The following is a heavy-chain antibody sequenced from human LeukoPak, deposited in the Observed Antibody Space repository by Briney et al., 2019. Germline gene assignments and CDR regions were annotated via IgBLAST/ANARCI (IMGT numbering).Heavy chain of an antibody. Sequence: GGSLRLSCAASGFTFSSYIISCVRQPPGKGLEWVSHIYGSGGSTYYAHSLKGRFTISRDNSKNTLYLQMNSRRAEDTAVYYCAKAPPYSSGWYDYWGQGTLVTVSS. J-gene: IGHJ4*02. CDR1: GFTFSSYI. CDR3: AKAPPYSSGWYDY. V-gene: IGHV3-23*01. CDR2: IYGSGGST. D-gene: IGHD6-19*01.